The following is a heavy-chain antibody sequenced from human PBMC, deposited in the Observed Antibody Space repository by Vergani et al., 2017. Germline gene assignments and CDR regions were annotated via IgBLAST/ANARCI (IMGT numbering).Heavy chain of an antibody. CDR3: YYDFWAGYESEDV. CDR1: GFNFSGSA. D-gene: IGHD3-3*01. V-gene: IGHV3-73*02. J-gene: IGHJ6*04. CDR2: IRDKTYNYAT. Sequence: EVQLVESGGGLVPPGGSLTLSCAASGFNFSGSAMPWVRQTSGKGREWSGRIRDKTYNYATAYAVSVKGRFIISRDDSKKTAYLQMNRLTIEDTAVYYCYYDFWAGYESEDVWGKGTTVTVSS.